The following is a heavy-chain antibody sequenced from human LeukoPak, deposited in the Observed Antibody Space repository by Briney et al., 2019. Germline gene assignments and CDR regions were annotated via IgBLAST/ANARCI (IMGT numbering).Heavy chain of an antibody. Sequence: GGSLRLSCTASGFIVTNNYINWVRQAPGKGLEWVSLIYSGGSTNYADSVKGRFTISRDNSKNMVYLQMNSLRAEDTAMYYCARGPPAVLIDTYGWGQGTLVTVSS. CDR2: IYSGGST. CDR3: ARGPPAVLIDTYG. D-gene: IGHD2-8*01. J-gene: IGHJ4*02. V-gene: IGHV3-66*01. CDR1: GFIVTNNY.